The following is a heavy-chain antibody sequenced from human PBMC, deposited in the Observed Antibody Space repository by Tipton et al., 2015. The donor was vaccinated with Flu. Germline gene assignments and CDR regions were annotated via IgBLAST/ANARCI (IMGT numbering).Heavy chain of an antibody. CDR2: IYTSGST. CDR3: ARCYEDTAMVFDAFDI. CDR1: GGSISSYY. J-gene: IGHJ3*02. D-gene: IGHD5-18*01. V-gene: IGHV4-4*07. Sequence: TLSLTCTVSGGSISSYYWSWIRQPAGKGLEWIGRIYTSGSTNYNPSLKSRVTMSVDTSKNQFSLKLSSVTAADTAVYYCARCYEDTAMVFDAFDIWGQRTMVTVSS.